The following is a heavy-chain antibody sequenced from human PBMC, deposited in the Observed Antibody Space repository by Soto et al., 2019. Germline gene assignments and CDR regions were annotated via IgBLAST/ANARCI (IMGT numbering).Heavy chain of an antibody. CDR2: IHHSGST. CDR3: ARGGGSSGYMAY. J-gene: IGHJ4*02. D-gene: IGHD3-22*01. V-gene: IGHV4-34*01. CDR1: GGSFSGYY. Sequence: SETLSLTCAVYGGSFSGYYWSWIRQPPGKGLEWIGEIHHSGSTNYNPSLKSRVTISVDTSKNQFSLKLSSVTAADTAVYYCARGGGSSGYMAYWGQGTLVTVSS.